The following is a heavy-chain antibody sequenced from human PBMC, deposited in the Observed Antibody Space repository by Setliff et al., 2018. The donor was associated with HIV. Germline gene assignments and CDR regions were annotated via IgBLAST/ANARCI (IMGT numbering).Heavy chain of an antibody. V-gene: IGHV3-7*04. J-gene: IGHJ4*02. CDR1: GFTFSSYW. D-gene: IGHD5-18*01. CDR2: IKQDGSKA. Sequence: GGSLRLSCAASGFTFSSYWMSWVRQAPGKGLEWVADIKQDGSKAYYMDSVKGRFTISRDNPKNSLYLQMTSLRAEDTAVYYCARDDSNGGAYYVAGYWGQGTKVTVSS. CDR3: ARDDSNGGAYYVAGY.